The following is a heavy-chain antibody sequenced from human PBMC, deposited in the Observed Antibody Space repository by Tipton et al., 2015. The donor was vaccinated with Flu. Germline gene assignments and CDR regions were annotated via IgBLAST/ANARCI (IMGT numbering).Heavy chain of an antibody. V-gene: IGHV4-59*03. D-gene: IGHD2-21*01. CDR1: GGSISSYY. CDR2: IHYAGGI. J-gene: IGHJ4*02. Sequence: PGLVKPSETLSLTCTVSGGSISSYYWSWIRQSPGKGLEWIAYIHYAGGINYNPSLKSRATISVDTPRNQFSLKLSAVTAADTAVYYCAASPWGLHGDSYFELWGRGALVTVSS. CDR3: AASPWGLHGDSYFEL.